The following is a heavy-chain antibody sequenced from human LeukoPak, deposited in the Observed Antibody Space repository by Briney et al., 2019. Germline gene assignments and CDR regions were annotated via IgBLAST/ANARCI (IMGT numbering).Heavy chain of an antibody. Sequence: PSEILSLTCAVYGGSFSGYYWSWIRQPPGKGLEWIGEINHSGSTNYNPSLKSRVTISVDTSKNQFSLKLSSVTAADTAVYYCARGPYVWVSYRAYYFDYWGQGTLVTVSS. J-gene: IGHJ4*02. CDR1: GGSFSGYY. CDR3: ARGPYVWVSYRAYYFDY. D-gene: IGHD3-16*02. CDR2: INHSGST. V-gene: IGHV4-34*01.